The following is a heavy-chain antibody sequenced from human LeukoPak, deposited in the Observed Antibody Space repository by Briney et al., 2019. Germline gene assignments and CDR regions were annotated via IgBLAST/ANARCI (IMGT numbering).Heavy chain of an antibody. D-gene: IGHD3-22*01. CDR3: ARAPTYYYDSSGYYRDNWFDP. CDR1: GGSISSHY. V-gene: IGHV4-59*11. J-gene: IGHJ5*02. CDR2: IYYSGST. Sequence: SETLSLTCTVSGGSISSHYWSWIRQPPGKGLEWIGYIYYSGSTNYNPSLKSRVTISVDTSKNQFSLKLSSVTAAATAVYYCARAPTYYYDSSGYYRDNWFDPWGQGTLVTVSS.